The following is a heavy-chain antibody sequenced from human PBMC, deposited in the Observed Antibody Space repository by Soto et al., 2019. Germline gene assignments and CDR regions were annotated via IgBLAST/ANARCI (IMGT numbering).Heavy chain of an antibody. J-gene: IGHJ6*02. Sequence: PGESLNISCQGSGYSFTYFWISWVRQMPGKVLEWMGRIDPGDSNTIYSPSFQGHVTISVDKSSSTSYLPCGSLQASDTSIYYCAKQGGYYYYGMDAWGQGTTVTVS. V-gene: IGHV5-10-1*01. CDR2: IDPGDSNT. CDR3: AKQGGYYYYGMDA. CDR1: GYSFTYFW. D-gene: IGHD3-16*01.